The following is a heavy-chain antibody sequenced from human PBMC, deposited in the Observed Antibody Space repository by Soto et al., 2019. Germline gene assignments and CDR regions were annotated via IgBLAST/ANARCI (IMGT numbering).Heavy chain of an antibody. CDR3: AKDRGQPSSGYQGDY. CDR2: ISAGGGSP. CDR1: GFIFNNYA. D-gene: IGHD3-22*01. V-gene: IGHV3-23*01. J-gene: IGHJ4*02. Sequence: GGSLRLSCAASGFIFNNYAMSWVRQAPGKGLEWVSFISAGGGSPNYADSVKGRFTISRDNSKNMVYLQMNSLRAEDTAVYYCAKDRGQPSSGYQGDYWGQGTLVTVSS.